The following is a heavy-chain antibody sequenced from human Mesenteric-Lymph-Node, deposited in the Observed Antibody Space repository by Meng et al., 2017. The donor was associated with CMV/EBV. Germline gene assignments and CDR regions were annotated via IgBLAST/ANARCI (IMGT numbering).Heavy chain of an antibody. V-gene: IGHV3-53*01. CDR2: FYSGGST. D-gene: IGHD6-6*01. CDR1: GFTFSNAW. CDR3: ASGSSANYYYYYSMDV. J-gene: IGHJ6*02. Sequence: GESLKISCAASGFTFSNAWMSWVRQAPGKGLEWVSVFYSGGSTYYADSVKGRFTISRDSSKNTLYLQMNSLRGDDTAVYYCASGSSANYYYYYSMDVWGQGTTVTSP.